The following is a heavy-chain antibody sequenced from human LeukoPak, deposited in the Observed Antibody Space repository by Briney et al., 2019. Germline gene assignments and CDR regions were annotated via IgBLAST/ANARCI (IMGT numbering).Heavy chain of an antibody. J-gene: IGHJ3*02. D-gene: IGHD3-10*01. Sequence: SETPSLICTVSGGSISSSSYYWGWIRQPPGKGLEWIGSIYYSGSTYYNPSLKSRVTISVDTSKNQFSLKLSSVTAADTAVYYCARDDDYGSGSYPTFGAFDIWGQGTMVTVSS. CDR1: GGSISSSSYY. CDR3: ARDDDYGSGSYPTFGAFDI. V-gene: IGHV4-39*07. CDR2: IYYSGST.